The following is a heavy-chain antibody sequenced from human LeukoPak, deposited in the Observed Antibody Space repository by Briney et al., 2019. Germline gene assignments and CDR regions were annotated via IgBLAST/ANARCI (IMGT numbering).Heavy chain of an antibody. V-gene: IGHV4-30-4*01. J-gene: IGHJ4*02. CDR2: IYYSGST. D-gene: IGHD6-13*01. CDR3: ARGHVVSGSWRRNYFDY. CDR1: GGSISSGDYY. Sequence: PSQTLSLTCTVSGGSISSGDYYWSWIRQPPGKGLEWIGYIYYSGSTYYNPSLKSRVTISVDTSKNQFSLKLSPVTAADTAVYYCARGHVVSGSWRRNYFDYWGQGTLVTVSS.